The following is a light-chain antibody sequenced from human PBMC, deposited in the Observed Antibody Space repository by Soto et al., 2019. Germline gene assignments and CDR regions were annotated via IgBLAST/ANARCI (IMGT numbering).Light chain of an antibody. CDR1: QSISSW. CDR3: QQYDSYPYT. J-gene: IGKJ2*01. CDR2: KAS. V-gene: IGKV1-5*03. Sequence: DIQMTQSRTTLSASVGDRVIITCRATQSISSWLAWYQQKPGKAPNLLIYKASSLQSGVPSRFSGSGSGTEFTLTISSLQPDDFAAYYCQQYDSYPYTFGQGTKLEIK.